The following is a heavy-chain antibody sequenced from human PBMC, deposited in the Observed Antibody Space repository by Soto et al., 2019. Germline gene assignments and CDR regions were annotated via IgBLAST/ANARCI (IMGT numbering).Heavy chain of an antibody. Sequence: SETLSLTCTVSGDSISSYYWSWIRQPPGKGLEYIGYIYYSGSTNYNPSLKSRVTISVDTSKNQFSLKLSSVTAADTAVYYCARDAPPHYYDSSGPWYYGMDVWGQGTTVTVSS. J-gene: IGHJ6*02. D-gene: IGHD3-22*01. V-gene: IGHV4-59*12. CDR3: ARDAPPHYYDSSGPWYYGMDV. CDR2: IYYSGST. CDR1: GDSISSYY.